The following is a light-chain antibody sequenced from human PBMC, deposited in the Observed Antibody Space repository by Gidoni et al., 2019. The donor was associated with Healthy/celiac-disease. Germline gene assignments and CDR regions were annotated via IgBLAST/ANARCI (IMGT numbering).Light chain of an antibody. CDR1: QSISSY. J-gene: IGKJ3*01. Sequence: DIQMTQSPSSLSASVGDRVTITCRASQSISSYLNLYQQKPGKAPKLLIYAASSLQSGVPSRFSGSGSGTDFTLTISSLQPEDFATYYCQQSYSTLFTFGPGTKVDIK. V-gene: IGKV1-39*01. CDR2: AAS. CDR3: QQSYSTLFT.